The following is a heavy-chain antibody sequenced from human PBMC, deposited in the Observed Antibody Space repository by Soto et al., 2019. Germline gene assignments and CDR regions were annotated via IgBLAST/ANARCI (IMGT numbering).Heavy chain of an antibody. CDR3: WGAYYYYGMDV. V-gene: IGHV1-3*01. CDR2: INAGNGNT. Sequence: GASVKVSCKASGYTFTSYAMHWVRQAPGQRLEWMGWINAGNGNTNYAQKFQGRVTITADKSTSTAYMELSSLRSEDTAVYYCWGAYYYYGMDVWGQGTTVTVSS. CDR1: GYTFTSYA. J-gene: IGHJ6*02.